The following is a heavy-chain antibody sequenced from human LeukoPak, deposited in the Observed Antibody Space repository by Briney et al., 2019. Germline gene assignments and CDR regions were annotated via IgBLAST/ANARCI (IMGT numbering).Heavy chain of an antibody. CDR3: ARDGFPDYYYYYGMDV. D-gene: IGHD3-10*01. J-gene: IGHJ6*02. CDR2: ISSSSSYT. V-gene: IGHV3-21*05. Sequence: GGSLRLSCAASGFTFSSYEMNWVRQAPGKGLEWVSYISSSSSYTNYADSVKGRFTISRDNAKNSLYLQMNSLRAEDTAVYYCARDGFPDYYYYYGMDVWGQGTTVTVSS. CDR1: GFTFSSYE.